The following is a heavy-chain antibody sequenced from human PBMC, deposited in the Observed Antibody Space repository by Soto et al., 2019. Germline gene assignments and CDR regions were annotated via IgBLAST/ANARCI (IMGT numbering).Heavy chain of an antibody. D-gene: IGHD6-13*01. CDR2: IYYSGST. CDR3: ARFMFPTGYSSSWSTLDY. CDR1: GGSISSYY. Sequence: SETLSLTCTVSGGSISSYYWSWIRQPPGKGLEWIGYIYYSGSTNYNPSIKSRVTISVDTSKNQFSLKLSSVTAADTAVYYCARFMFPTGYSSSWSTLDYWGQGTLVTVS. J-gene: IGHJ4*02. V-gene: IGHV4-59*01.